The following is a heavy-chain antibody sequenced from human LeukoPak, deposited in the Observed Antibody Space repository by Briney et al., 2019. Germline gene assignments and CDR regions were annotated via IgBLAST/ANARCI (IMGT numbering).Heavy chain of an antibody. J-gene: IGHJ6*02. V-gene: IGHV4-39*01. CDR1: GASITSSTYY. D-gene: IGHD3-9*01. CDR3: ARQSRYFHREGFQYGMDV. CDR2: VNYTGRT. Sequence: SETLSLTCSVSGASITSSTYYWVWIRQPSGKGLEWIGNVNYTGRTYYNPSLKSRLTVSVDTSKNHFSLKLSSATAADAAVYYCARQSRYFHREGFQYGMDVWGQGTTVTVSS.